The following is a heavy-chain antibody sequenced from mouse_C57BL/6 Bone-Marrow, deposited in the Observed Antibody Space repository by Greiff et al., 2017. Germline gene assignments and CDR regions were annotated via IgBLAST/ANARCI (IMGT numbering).Heavy chain of an antibody. Sequence: VQLQQSGPELVKPGASVKISCKASGYAFSSSWMNWVKQRPGKGLEWIGRIYPGDGDTNYNGKFKGKATLTADKSSSTAYMQLSSLTSEDSAVYCCARSGGNYDYWGQGTTLTVSS. D-gene: IGHD3-1*01. CDR1: GYAFSSSW. J-gene: IGHJ2*01. CDR2: IYPGDGDT. V-gene: IGHV1-82*01. CDR3: ARSGGNYDY.